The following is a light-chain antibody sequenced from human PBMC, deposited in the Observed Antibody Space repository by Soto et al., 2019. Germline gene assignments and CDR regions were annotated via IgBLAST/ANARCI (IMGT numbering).Light chain of an antibody. Sequence: DIPMTQSPSTLSASVGDRVTIPCRASQSISRCVAWYQQKPGKAPKVLIYDVSSLESGVPSRFSGSGSGTEFTLTISRLQEDDVANYYHQRYSSSWTFGQGTKVDIK. CDR2: DVS. CDR1: QSISRC. CDR3: QRYSSSWT. V-gene: IGKV1-5*01. J-gene: IGKJ1*01.